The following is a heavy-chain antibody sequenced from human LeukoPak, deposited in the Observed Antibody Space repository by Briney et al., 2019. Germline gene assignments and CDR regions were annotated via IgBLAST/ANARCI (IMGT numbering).Heavy chain of an antibody. CDR2: IYYSGST. CDR3: ARGLTYYYDSSGFPPDWFDP. V-gene: IGHV4-31*03. J-gene: IGHJ5*02. Sequence: SQTLSLTCTVSGGSISSGGYYWSWIRQHPGKGLEWIGYIYYSGSTYYNPSLKSRVTISVYTSKNQFSLKLSSVTAADTAVYYCARGLTYYYDSSGFPPDWFDPWGQGTLVTVSS. D-gene: IGHD3-22*01. CDR1: GGSISSGGYY.